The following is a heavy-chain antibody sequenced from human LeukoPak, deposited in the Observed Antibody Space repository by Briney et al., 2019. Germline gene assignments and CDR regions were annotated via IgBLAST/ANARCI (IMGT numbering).Heavy chain of an antibody. CDR2: ISSSGSTI. CDR1: GFTFSSYW. J-gene: IGHJ5*02. V-gene: IGHV3-11*01. Sequence: PGGSLRLSCAASGFTFSSYWMSWARQAPGKGLEWVSYISSSGSTIYYADSVKGRFTISRDNAKNSLYLQMNSLRAEDTAVYYCARAMRPVVAAENWFDPWGQGTLVTVSS. CDR3: ARAMRPVVAAENWFDP. D-gene: IGHD2-15*01.